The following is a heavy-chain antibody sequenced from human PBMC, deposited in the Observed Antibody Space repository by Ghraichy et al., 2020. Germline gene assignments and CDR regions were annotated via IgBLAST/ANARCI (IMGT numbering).Heavy chain of an antibody. CDR1: GFTFSSYG. CDR2: IRYDGSNK. CDR3: AKQPRRRENYFDY. Sequence: GESLNISCAASGFTFSSYGMHWVRQAPGKGLEWVAFIRYDGSNKYYADSVKGRFTISRDNSKNTLYLQMNSLRAEDTAVYYCAKQPRRRENYFDYWGQGTLVTVSS. D-gene: IGHD1-26*01. V-gene: IGHV3-30*02. J-gene: IGHJ4*02.